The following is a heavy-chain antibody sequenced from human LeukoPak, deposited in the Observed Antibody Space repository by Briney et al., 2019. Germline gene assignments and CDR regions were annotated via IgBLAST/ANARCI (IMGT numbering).Heavy chain of an antibody. D-gene: IGHD3-3*01. V-gene: IGHV4-30-2*01. CDR1: GGSISSGGYS. CDR3: ARGVGYSTGPDS. Sequence: PSETLFLTCAVSGGSISSGGYSWSWIRQPPGKGLEWIGYIYHSGSTYYNPSLKSRVTISVDRSKNQFSLKLSSVTAADTAVYYCARGVGYSTGPDSWGQGTLVTVSS. J-gene: IGHJ4*02. CDR2: IYHSGST.